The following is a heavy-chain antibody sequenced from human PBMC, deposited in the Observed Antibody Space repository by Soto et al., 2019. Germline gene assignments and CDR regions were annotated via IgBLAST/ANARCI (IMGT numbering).Heavy chain of an antibody. Sequence: QVQLVQSGAEVKKPGSSVQVSCKASGGTFGSYAISWVRQAPGQGLEWMGGIIPIPGTANYAQKFQGRVTIAADESTSTAYMELSSLRSEDTAVYYCARSQGSSTSLEIYYYYYYGMDVWCQGTTVTVSS. D-gene: IGHD2-2*01. J-gene: IGHJ6*02. V-gene: IGHV1-69*01. CDR3: ARSQGSSTSLEIYYYYYYGMDV. CDR2: IIPIPGTA. CDR1: GGTFGSYA.